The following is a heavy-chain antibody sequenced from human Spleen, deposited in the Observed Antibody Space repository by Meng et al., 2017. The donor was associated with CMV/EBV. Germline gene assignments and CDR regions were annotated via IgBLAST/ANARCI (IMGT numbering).Heavy chain of an antibody. CDR2: ISPGGDYT. V-gene: IGHV1-46*01. Sequence: ASVKVSCKASGYSFTSYHIHWVRQAPGQGLEWMGIISPGGDYTNYAQKFQGRVTITADKSTSTAYMELSSLRSEDTAVYYCARGGMATTNGLGYYGMDVWGQGTTVTVSS. CDR1: GYSFTSYH. D-gene: IGHD5-24*01. CDR3: ARGGMATTNGLGYYGMDV. J-gene: IGHJ6*02.